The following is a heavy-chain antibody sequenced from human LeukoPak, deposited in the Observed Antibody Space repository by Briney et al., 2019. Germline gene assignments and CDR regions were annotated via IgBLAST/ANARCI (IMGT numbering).Heavy chain of an antibody. CDR2: IIPILGIA. CDR1: GGTFSSYA. D-gene: IGHD4-17*01. V-gene: IGHV1-69*04. Sequence: ASVKVSCKASGGTFSSYAISWVRQAPGQGLEWMGRIIPILGIANYAQKFQGRVTITVDKSTSTAYMELSSLRSEDTAVYYCARVRTTVTTLGFDYWGQGTLVTVSS. CDR3: ARVRTTVTTLGFDY. J-gene: IGHJ4*02.